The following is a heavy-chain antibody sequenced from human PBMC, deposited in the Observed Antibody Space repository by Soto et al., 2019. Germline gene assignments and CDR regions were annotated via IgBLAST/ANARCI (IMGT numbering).Heavy chain of an antibody. CDR3: ARDWFGVDY. V-gene: IGHV1-18*01. Sequence: GGSVKVSCKASGFTFSRYGISWVRQAPGQGLEWMRWISAYNGNTNYAQKLQGRVTMTTDTSTSTAYMELRSLRSDDTAVYYCARDWFGVDYWGQGTLVTVSS. CDR1: GFTFSRYG. J-gene: IGHJ4*02. D-gene: IGHD3-16*01. CDR2: ISAYNGNT.